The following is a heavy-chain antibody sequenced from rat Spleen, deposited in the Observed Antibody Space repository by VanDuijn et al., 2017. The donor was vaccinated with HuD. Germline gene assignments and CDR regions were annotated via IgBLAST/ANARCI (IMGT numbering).Heavy chain of an antibody. CDR3: TRSILADY. CDR2: ITNTGGST. CDR1: GFTFNYYW. V-gene: IGHV5-31*01. D-gene: IGHD4-2*01. J-gene: IGHJ2*01. Sequence: EVQLVESGGGLVQPGRSLKLSCVTSGFTFNYYWMTWIRRAPGKGLEWVASITNTGGSTYYPDSVKGRFTISRDTAQNTLYLQMNSLRSEDTATYYCTRSILADYWGQGVMVTVSS.